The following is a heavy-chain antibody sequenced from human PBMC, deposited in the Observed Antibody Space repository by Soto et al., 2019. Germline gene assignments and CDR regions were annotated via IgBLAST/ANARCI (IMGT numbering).Heavy chain of an antibody. CDR2: VYYRGNA. CDR1: DDSISSDKYY. V-gene: IGHV4-39*01. CDR3: ARLEGLATISYCFDF. D-gene: IGHD3-9*01. Sequence: SETLSLTCSVSDDSISSDKYYWGWIRQPPGKGLEWIGSVYYRGNAYYNPSLQTRVTISLDKSKSQFSLKLNSVTAADSAVYFCARLEGLATISYCFDFWGPGALVTVSS. J-gene: IGHJ4*02.